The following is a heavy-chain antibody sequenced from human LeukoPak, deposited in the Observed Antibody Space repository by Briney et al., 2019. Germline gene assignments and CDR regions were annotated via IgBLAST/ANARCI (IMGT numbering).Heavy chain of an antibody. CDR1: GGSISSSSYY. Sequence: PSETLSLTCTVSGGSISSSSYYWGWIRQPPGKGLEWIGEINHSGSTNYNPSLKSRVTISVDTSKNQFSLKLSSVTAADTAVYYCAREGIGYCSGGGCYSDVWGKGTTVTVSS. D-gene: IGHD2-15*01. V-gene: IGHV4-39*07. J-gene: IGHJ6*04. CDR2: INHSGST. CDR3: AREGIGYCSGGGCYSDV.